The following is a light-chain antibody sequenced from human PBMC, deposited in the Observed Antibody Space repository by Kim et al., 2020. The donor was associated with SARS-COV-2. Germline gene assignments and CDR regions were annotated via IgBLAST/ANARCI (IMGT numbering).Light chain of an antibody. Sequence: ASVGDRITITCRASQSIVNYLTWFQQKPRKAPKLLIYAASSLQSGVPSRFSGSGSGTDFTLTISSLQPEDFATYYCQQSYTVPITFGQVTRLEIK. CDR2: AAS. CDR1: QSIVNY. CDR3: QQSYTVPIT. V-gene: IGKV1-39*01. J-gene: IGKJ5*01.